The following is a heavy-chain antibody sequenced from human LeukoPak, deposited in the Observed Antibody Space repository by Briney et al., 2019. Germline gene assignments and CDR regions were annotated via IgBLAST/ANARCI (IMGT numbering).Heavy chain of an antibody. D-gene: IGHD3-10*01. Sequence: TGGSLRLSCAASGFTFSSYGMHWVRRAPGKGLEWVAVIWYDGSNKYYADSVKGRFTISRDNSKNTLYLQMNSLRAEDTAVYYCARDLGSGSYSLGYWGQGTLVTVSS. CDR3: ARDLGSGSYSLGY. CDR2: IWYDGSNK. J-gene: IGHJ4*02. CDR1: GFTFSSYG. V-gene: IGHV3-33*01.